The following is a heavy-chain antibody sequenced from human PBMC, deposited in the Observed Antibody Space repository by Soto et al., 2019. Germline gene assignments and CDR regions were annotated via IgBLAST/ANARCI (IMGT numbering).Heavy chain of an antibody. CDR2: INAGNGXT. J-gene: IGHJ4*02. Sequence: QVQLVQSGAEVKKPGASVKVSCKASGYTFTSYAMHWVRQAPGQRLEWMGWINAGNGXTXYXQKXXXXXXXXXXXXXXXXXXXXXSLRSEDTAVYYCASVLSGWYWLDYWGQXTLXTXSS. CDR1: GYTFTSYA. V-gene: IGHV1-3*01. CDR3: ASVLSGWYWLDY. D-gene: IGHD6-19*01.